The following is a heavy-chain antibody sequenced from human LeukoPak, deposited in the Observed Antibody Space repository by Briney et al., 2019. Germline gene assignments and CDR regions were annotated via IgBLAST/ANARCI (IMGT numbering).Heavy chain of an antibody. CDR3: AKTMTAGYSSGPSDY. V-gene: IGHV3-23*01. CDR2: ISGGGGIT. D-gene: IGHD6-19*01. CDR1: GFTFSSYA. J-gene: IGHJ4*02. Sequence: PGGSLRLSCAASGFTFSSYAMSWVRQAPGKGLEWVSVISGGGGITYYVDSMKGRFTISRDNAKNTLYLLMNSLRAEDTAVFYCAKTMTAGYSSGPSDYWGQGTLVTVSS.